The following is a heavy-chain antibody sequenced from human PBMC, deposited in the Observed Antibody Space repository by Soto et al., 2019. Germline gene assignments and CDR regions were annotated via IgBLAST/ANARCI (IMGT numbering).Heavy chain of an antibody. CDR2: IYPGDSDT. CDR1: GYSFTSYW. V-gene: IGHV5-51*01. J-gene: IGHJ4*02. D-gene: IGHD3-10*01. Sequence: PGESLKISCKGSGYSFTSYWIGWVRQMPGKGLEWMGIIYPGDSDTRYSPSFQGQVTISADKSISTAYLQWSSLKASDTAMYYCARREVTYYYGSGIYYFDYWGQGTLVTVSS. CDR3: ARREVTYYYGSGIYYFDY.